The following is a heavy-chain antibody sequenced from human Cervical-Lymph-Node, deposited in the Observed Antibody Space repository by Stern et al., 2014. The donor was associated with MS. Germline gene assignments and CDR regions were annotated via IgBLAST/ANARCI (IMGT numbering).Heavy chain of an antibody. CDR3: AKSPY. V-gene: IGHV3-30*18. J-gene: IGHJ4*02. CDR1: GFNFNNYG. CDR2: ISSTGNNQ. Sequence: VQLVESGGDVVQPGRSLRLSCAASGFNFNNYGMHWVRQAPGKGLEWVATISSTGNNQYYADSVKGRCAISRDKSRNSVHLEMSSLRPEDTAVYYCAKSPYWGQGTLVSVST.